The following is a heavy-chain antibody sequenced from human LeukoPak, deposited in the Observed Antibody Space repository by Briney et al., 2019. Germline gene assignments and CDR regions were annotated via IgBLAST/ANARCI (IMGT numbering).Heavy chain of an antibody. CDR2: IYYSGST. J-gene: IGHJ4*02. V-gene: IGHV4-59*01. D-gene: IGHD4-23*01. Sequence: SETLSLTCTVPGGSISSYYWSWIRQPPGKGLEWIGYIYYSGSTNYNPSLKSRVTISVDTSKNQFSLKLSSVTAADTAVYYCARDRNGGNSFDYWGQGTLVTVSS. CDR1: GGSISSYY. CDR3: ARDRNGGNSFDY.